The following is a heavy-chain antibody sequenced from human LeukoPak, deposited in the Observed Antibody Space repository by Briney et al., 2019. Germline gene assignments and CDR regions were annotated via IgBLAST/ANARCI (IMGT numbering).Heavy chain of an antibody. V-gene: IGHV3-21*01. CDR1: GFTFSSYS. J-gene: IGHJ4*02. CDR2: ISSSSSYI. Sequence: GGSLRLSCAASGFTFSSYSMNWVRQAPGKGLEWVSSISSSSSYIYYADSVKGRFTISRDNAKNSLYLQMNSLRAEDTAVYYCARNRTAAGPYYFDYWGQGTLVTVSS. CDR3: ARNRTAAGPYYFDY. D-gene: IGHD6-13*01.